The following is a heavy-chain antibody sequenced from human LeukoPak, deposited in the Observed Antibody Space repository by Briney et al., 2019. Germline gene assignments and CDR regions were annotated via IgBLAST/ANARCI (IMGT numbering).Heavy chain of an antibody. D-gene: IGHD3-10*01. J-gene: IGHJ4*02. Sequence: GASVKVSCKASGGTFSSYAISRVRQAPGQGLEWMGGIIPIFGTANYAQKFQGRVTITADESTSTAYMELSSLRSEDTAVYYCASAAYYYGSGSYDNVFQLQFDYWGQGTLVTVSS. CDR2: IIPIFGTA. CDR1: GGTFSSYA. CDR3: ASAAYYYGSGSYDNVFQLQFDY. V-gene: IGHV1-69*01.